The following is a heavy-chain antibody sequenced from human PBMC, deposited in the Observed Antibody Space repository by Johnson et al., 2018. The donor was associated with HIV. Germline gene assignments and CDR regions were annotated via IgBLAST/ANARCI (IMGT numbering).Heavy chain of an antibody. Sequence: MQMLESGGGVLRPGGSLRLSCAASGFTFDDYGVSWVRQAPGKGLEWVSAISGSGGSTYYADSVKGRFTISRDNSKNTLYLQMGSLRAEDMAVYYCARELQLWFSAFDIWGQGTMVTVSS. V-gene: IGHV3-23*01. J-gene: IGHJ3*02. D-gene: IGHD5-18*01. CDR3: ARELQLWFSAFDI. CDR1: GFTFDDYG. CDR2: ISGSGGST.